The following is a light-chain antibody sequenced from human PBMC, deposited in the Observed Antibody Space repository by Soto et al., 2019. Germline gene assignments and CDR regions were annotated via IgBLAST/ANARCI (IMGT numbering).Light chain of an antibody. J-gene: IGKJ4*01. Sequence: EVVLTQSPATLSLSPGDRATLSCRASQSVTIKLAWYQQRPGQAPRLLIYDASTRATGIPARFSGRGSGTDFTLTISSLEPEDFAVYFCQHRSSWPLTFGGGTKVEI. CDR1: QSVTIK. CDR2: DAS. V-gene: IGKV3-11*01. CDR3: QHRSSWPLT.